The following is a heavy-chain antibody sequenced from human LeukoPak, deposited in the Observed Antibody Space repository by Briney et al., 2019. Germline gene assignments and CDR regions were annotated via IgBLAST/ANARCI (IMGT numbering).Heavy chain of an antibody. CDR1: GFTFSSYW. CDR3: ARAYYDFWSGYPLGDYYYMDV. J-gene: IGHJ6*03. V-gene: IGHV3-7*01. CDR2: IKQDGSEK. Sequence: PGGSLRLSCAASGFTFSSYWMSWVRQAPGKGLEWVANIKQDGSEKYYVDSVKGRFTISRDNAKNSLYLQMNSLRAEDTAVYYCARAYYDFWSGYPLGDYYYMDVWGKGTTVTVSS. D-gene: IGHD3-3*01.